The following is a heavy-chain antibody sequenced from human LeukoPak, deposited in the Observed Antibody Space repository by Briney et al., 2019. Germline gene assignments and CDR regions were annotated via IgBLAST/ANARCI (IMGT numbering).Heavy chain of an antibody. CDR3: VRDLGGRSGH. V-gene: IGHV3-48*01. D-gene: IGHD1-26*01. J-gene: IGHJ4*02. CDR1: EFTFSSYS. CDR2: ITNSGNSK. Sequence: GGSLRLSCAASEFTFSSYSMNWVRQAPGKGLEWVSYITNSGNSKSYADSVKGRFTISRDNTKNSLYLQMNSLRAEDTAVYYCVRDLGGRSGHWGQGTLVTVSS.